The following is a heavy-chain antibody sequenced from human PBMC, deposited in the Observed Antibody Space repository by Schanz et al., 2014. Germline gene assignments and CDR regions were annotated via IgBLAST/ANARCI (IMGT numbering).Heavy chain of an antibody. Sequence: VHLVESGGGLVKRGGSLRLSCAASGFTISSYSMNWVRQAPGKGLEWVAVIWSDGSTKYYADSVKGRFTISRDNSKNTLYLQMNSLRAEDTAVYYCARLPVGYGSGIWDVWGQGTSVTVSS. CDR1: GFTISSYS. J-gene: IGHJ6*02. V-gene: IGHV3-33*08. CDR3: ARLPVGYGSGIWDV. D-gene: IGHD3-10*01. CDR2: IWSDGSTK.